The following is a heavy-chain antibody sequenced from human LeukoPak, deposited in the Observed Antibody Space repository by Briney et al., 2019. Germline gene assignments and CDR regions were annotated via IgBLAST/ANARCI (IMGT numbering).Heavy chain of an antibody. V-gene: IGHV3-23*01. CDR2: ISGNGGRT. J-gene: IGHJ4*02. Sequence: GGSLRLSCPASGFTFSSYAMSWVRQAPGKGLEWVSAISGNGGRTYYAHSVKGRFTISRDNAKNSLYLQMNSLGAEDTAVYYCARRTPEGYSSSWYGFDYWGQGTLVTVSS. CDR1: GFTFSSYA. CDR3: ARRTPEGYSSSWYGFDY. D-gene: IGHD6-13*01.